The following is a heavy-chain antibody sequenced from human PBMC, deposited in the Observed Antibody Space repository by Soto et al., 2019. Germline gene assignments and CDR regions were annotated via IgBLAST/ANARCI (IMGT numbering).Heavy chain of an antibody. V-gene: IGHV6-1*01. D-gene: IGHD6-13*01. CDR3: ARGRPGIAAITTGAFEI. CDR2: TYYRSKWYN. Sequence: PSQTLSLTCAISGDSVSSNSGAWNWIRQSPSRGLEWLGRTYYRSKWYNDYAVSVKGRITINPDTSMNQFSLQLNSVIPEDTAVYYCARGRPGIAAITTGAFEIWGQGTMVPVSS. CDR1: GDSVSSNSGA. J-gene: IGHJ3*02.